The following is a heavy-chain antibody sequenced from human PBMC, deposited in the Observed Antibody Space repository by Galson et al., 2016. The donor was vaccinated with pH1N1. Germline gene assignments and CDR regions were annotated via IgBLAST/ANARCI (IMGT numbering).Heavy chain of an antibody. Sequence: SLRLSCAASGSNSDYNMNWVRLAPGKGLGWVSSISGSGGRKHYADSVQGRFIISRDNPKNTPYLQMNSLRAGDTALYFCAKGGYGDYGLDVFDIWGQGTMVIVSS. CDR2: ISGSGGRK. V-gene: IGHV3-23*01. CDR1: GSNSDYN. J-gene: IGHJ3*02. D-gene: IGHD4-17*01. CDR3: AKGGYGDYGLDVFDI.